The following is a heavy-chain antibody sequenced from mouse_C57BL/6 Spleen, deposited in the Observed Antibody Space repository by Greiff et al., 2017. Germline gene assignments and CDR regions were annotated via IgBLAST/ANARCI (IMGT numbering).Heavy chain of an antibody. J-gene: IGHJ3*01. V-gene: IGHV1-15*01. Sequence: QVQLQQSGAELVRPGASVTLSCKASGYTFTDYEMHWVKQTPVHGLEWIGAIDPETGGTAYNQKFKGKAILTADKSSSTAYMELRSLTSEDSAVYYCTRFYYGYGGFAYWGQGTLVTVSA. CDR3: TRFYYGYGGFAY. CDR1: GYTFTDYE. D-gene: IGHD2-2*01. CDR2: IDPETGGT.